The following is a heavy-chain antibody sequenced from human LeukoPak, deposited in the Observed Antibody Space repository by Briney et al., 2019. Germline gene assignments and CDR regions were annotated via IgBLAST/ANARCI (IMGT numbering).Heavy chain of an antibody. V-gene: IGHV4-31*03. D-gene: IGHD6-6*01. Sequence: SETLSLTCTVSGGSISSGGYYWSWIRQHPGKGLEWIGYIYYSGSIYYNPSLKSRVTISVDTSKNQFSLKLSSVTAADTAVYYCAREHSSSLAFDIWAKGQWSPSLQ. J-gene: IGHJ3*02. CDR2: IYYSGSI. CDR1: GGSISSGGYY. CDR3: AREHSSSLAFDI.